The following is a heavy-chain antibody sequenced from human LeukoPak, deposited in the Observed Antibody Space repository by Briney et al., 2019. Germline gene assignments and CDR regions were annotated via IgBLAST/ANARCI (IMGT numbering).Heavy chain of an antibody. V-gene: IGHV4-39*01. CDR3: ARTTYPYLNWNYWFDP. Sequence: SETLSLTCTVSGGSISSSSYYWGWIRQPPGKGLEWIGSIYYSGSTYYNPSLKSRVTISVDTSKNQFSLKLSSVTAADTAVYYCARTTYPYLNWNYWFDPWGQGTLVTASS. CDR2: IYYSGST. J-gene: IGHJ5*02. CDR1: GGSISSSSYY. D-gene: IGHD1-1*01.